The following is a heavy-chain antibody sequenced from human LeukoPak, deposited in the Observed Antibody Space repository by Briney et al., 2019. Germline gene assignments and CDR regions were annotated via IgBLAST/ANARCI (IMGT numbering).Heavy chain of an antibody. V-gene: IGHV4-39*01. CDR1: GGAISSSSYY. CDR3: HYGMDV. J-gene: IGHJ6*02. CDR2: IYYSGST. Sequence: SETLSLTCTVSGGAISSSSYYWGWIRQPPGKGLEWIGSIYYSGSTYYNPSLNSRVTISVDTSKNQFSLKLSSVTAADTPVYYCHYGMDVWGQGTTVTASS.